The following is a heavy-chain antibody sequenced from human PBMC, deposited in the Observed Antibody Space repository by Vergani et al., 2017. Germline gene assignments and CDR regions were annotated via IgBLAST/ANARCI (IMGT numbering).Heavy chain of an antibody. J-gene: IGHJ6*03. CDR3: ARVNTETNGHLYYFYYMDV. CDR1: GGSFTSYH. CDR2: IDHTGRP. Sequence: QVQLQQWGGGLLKPSETLSLTCVVNGGSFTSYHWTWIRQSPGEGLEWVGDIDHTGRPDYNPSVKSGLTMSVDKSRNQFSLSLNSVTATDTAIYFCARVNTETNGHLYYFYYMDVWGQGTAVTVS. D-gene: IGHD4-11*01. V-gene: IGHV4-34*01.